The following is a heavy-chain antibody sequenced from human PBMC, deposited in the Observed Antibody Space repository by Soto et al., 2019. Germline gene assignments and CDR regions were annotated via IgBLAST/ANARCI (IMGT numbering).Heavy chain of an antibody. Sequence: GGSLRLSCAASGFTFSSYAMSWVRQAPGKGLEWVSAISGSGGSTYYADSVKGRFTISRDNSKNTLYLQMNSLRAEDTAVYYCAKSGYDFWSGYYYFDYWGQGTLVTVSS. D-gene: IGHD3-3*01. V-gene: IGHV3-23*01. CDR2: ISGSGGST. J-gene: IGHJ4*02. CDR1: GFTFSSYA. CDR3: AKSGYDFWSGYYYFDY.